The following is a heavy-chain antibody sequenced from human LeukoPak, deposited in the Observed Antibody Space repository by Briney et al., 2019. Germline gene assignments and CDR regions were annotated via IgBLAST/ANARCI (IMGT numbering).Heavy chain of an antibody. D-gene: IGHD3-22*01. J-gene: IGHJ4*02. CDR3: ARDPPLSRWAMIVVAYYFDY. Sequence: GGSLRLSCAASGFTFSDYYMSWIRQAPGKGLEWVSYISSSGSTIYYADSVKGRFTISRDNSKNTLYLQMNSLRAEDTAVYYCARDPPLSRWAMIVVAYYFDYWGQGTLVTVSS. V-gene: IGHV3-11*04. CDR1: GFTFSDYY. CDR2: ISSSGSTI.